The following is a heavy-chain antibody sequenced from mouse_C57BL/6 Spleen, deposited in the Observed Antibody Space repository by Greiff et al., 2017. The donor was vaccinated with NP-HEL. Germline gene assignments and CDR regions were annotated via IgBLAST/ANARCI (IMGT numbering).Heavy chain of an antibody. CDR2: ISYDGSN. CDR3: AREDDVGFAY. J-gene: IGHJ3*01. CDR1: GYSITSGYY. D-gene: IGHD2-12*01. V-gene: IGHV3-6*01. Sequence: VQLQQSGPGLVKPSQSLSLTCSVTGYSITSGYYWNWIRQFPGNKLEWMGYISYDGSNNYNPSLKNRISITRDTSKNQFFLKLNSVTTEDTATYYCAREDDVGFAYWGQGTLVTVSA.